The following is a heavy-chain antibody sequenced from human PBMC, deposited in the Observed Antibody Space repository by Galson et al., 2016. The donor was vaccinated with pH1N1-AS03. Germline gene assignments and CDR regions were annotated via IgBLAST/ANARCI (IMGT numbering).Heavy chain of an antibody. CDR1: GFTFSNYG. Sequence: SLRLSCAASGFTFSNYGMHWVRQAPGKGLEWVAVIWYDGSNKYYGDSVKGRFTIFKDNRRNFVDLEMHSLTSEDSALYYCARDMNRFDYWGQGTRVTVSS. J-gene: IGHJ4*01. V-gene: IGHV3-33*01. D-gene: IGHD3-16*01. CDR3: ARDMNRFDY. CDR2: IWYDGSNK.